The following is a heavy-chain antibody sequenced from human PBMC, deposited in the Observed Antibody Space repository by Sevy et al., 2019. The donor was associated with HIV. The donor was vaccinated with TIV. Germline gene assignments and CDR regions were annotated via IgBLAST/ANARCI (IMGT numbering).Heavy chain of an antibody. J-gene: IGHJ6*03. Sequence: SETLSLTCTVSGGSISSGSYYWSWIRQPAGKGLEWIGRIYTSGSTNYNPSLKSRVTISVDTSKNQFSLKLSSVTAADTAVYYCARDTVVAAAGNLDHYYYYMDVWGKGTTVTVS. CDR1: GGSISSGSYY. CDR2: IYTSGST. V-gene: IGHV4-61*02. CDR3: ARDTVVAAAGNLDHYYYYMDV. D-gene: IGHD6-13*01.